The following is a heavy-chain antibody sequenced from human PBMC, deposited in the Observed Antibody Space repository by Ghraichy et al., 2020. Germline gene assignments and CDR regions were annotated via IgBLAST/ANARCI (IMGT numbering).Heavy chain of an antibody. CDR2: IYYSGST. CDR3: ARASYYDILTGYLGGSNWFDP. J-gene: IGHJ5*02. V-gene: IGHV4-59*01. CDR1: GGSISSYY. D-gene: IGHD3-9*01. Sequence: SETLSLTCTVSGGSISSYYWSWIRQPPGKGLEWIGYIYYSGSTNYNPSLKSRVTISVDTSKNQFSLKLSSVTAADTAVYYCARASYYDILTGYLGGSNWFDPWGQGTLVTVSS.